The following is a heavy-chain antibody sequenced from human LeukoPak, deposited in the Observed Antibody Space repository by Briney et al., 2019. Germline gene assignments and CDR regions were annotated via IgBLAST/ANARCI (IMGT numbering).Heavy chain of an antibody. Sequence: SETLSLICTVSGASISSYYWSWIRQPPGKGLEWIGDIYYSGSIKYNPSLKSRVTISVDTSKNQFSLKLSSVTAADTAVYYCARHDGPRVYSEFDPWGQGTLVTVSS. J-gene: IGHJ5*02. V-gene: IGHV4-59*08. CDR3: ARHDGPRVYSEFDP. CDR2: IYYSGSI. CDR1: GASISSYY. D-gene: IGHD6-13*01.